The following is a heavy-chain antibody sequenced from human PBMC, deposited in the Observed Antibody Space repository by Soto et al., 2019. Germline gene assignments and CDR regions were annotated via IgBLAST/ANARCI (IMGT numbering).Heavy chain of an antibody. CDR2: ISSSSSTI. CDR3: ARDSSSTSFEWYYYYYYMDV. Sequence: GGSLRLSCAASGFTFSSYSMNWVRQAPGKGLEWVSYISSSSSTIYYADSVKGRFTISRDNAKNSLYLQMNSLRAEDTAVYYCARDSSSTSFEWYYYYYYMDVWGKGTTVTVSS. D-gene: IGHD2-2*01. J-gene: IGHJ6*03. V-gene: IGHV3-48*01. CDR1: GFTFSSYS.